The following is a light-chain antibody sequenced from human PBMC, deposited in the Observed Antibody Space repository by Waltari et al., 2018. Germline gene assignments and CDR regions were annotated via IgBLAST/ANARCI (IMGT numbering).Light chain of an antibody. CDR3: QQYNHYWT. J-gene: IGKJ1*01. Sequence: DFQMTQSPSPLSASVGDRVTITCRTSQSISTWLAWYQQKPGKAPKILIYKGSTLESGVPSRFSGSGFGTEFTLTISSLQPDDFATYYCQQYNHYWTFGQGTKVELK. V-gene: IGKV1-5*03. CDR1: QSISTW. CDR2: KGS.